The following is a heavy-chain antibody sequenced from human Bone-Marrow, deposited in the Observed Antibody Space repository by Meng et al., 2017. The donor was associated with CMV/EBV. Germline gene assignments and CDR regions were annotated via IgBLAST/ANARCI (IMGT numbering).Heavy chain of an antibody. CDR3: ARGGSYTGNYLRGFDY. Sequence: GESLKISCKGSGYSFTSYWIGWVRQMPGKGLEWMGIIYPGDSDTRYSPSFQGQVTISADKSISTAYLQWSSLRASDTAMYYCARGGSYTGNYLRGFDYWGQGTLVTGSS. J-gene: IGHJ4*02. CDR1: GYSFTSYW. CDR2: IYPGDSDT. V-gene: IGHV5-51*01. D-gene: IGHD1-26*01.